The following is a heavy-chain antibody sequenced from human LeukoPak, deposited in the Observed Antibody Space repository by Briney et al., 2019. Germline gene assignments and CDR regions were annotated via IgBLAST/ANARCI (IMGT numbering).Heavy chain of an antibody. CDR2: INPSGGST. CDR1: GGTFSSYT. Sequence: ASVKVSCKASGGTFSSYTISWVRQAPGQGLEWMGIINPSGGSTSYAQKFQGRVTMTRDTSTSTVYMELSSLRSEDTAVYYCARDGVGSYSGSYIDYWGQGTLVTVSS. J-gene: IGHJ4*02. V-gene: IGHV1-46*01. D-gene: IGHD1-26*01. CDR3: ARDGVGSYSGSYIDY.